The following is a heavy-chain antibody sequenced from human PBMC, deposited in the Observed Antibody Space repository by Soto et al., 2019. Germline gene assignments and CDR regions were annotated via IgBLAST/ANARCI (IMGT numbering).Heavy chain of an antibody. CDR2: ISHDGSHK. J-gene: IGHJ4*02. Sequence: GASLKISCAASGFTFNSFTMHWVRQAPGKGLEWVAVISHDGSHKYNADSVKGRFTISRDDSKNTLFLQMDSLRSEDTAVYYCAKDKGITAQKYYFDYWGQGTLVTVSS. CDR3: AKDKGITAQKYYFDY. V-gene: IGHV3-30-3*01. CDR1: GFTFNSFT. D-gene: IGHD6-13*01.